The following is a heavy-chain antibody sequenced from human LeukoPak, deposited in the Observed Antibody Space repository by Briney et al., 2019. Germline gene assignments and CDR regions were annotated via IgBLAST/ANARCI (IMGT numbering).Heavy chain of an antibody. J-gene: IGHJ3*02. Sequence: GESLKISCKGSGYGFPSHWNGWVRQMPGKGLEGMGIIYPGDSDTRYSPPFQGQVTFSADKSISTAYLQWSSLKASDTAMYYCARRGYNYGADAFDIWGQGTMVTVSS. CDR2: IYPGDSDT. V-gene: IGHV5-51*01. D-gene: IGHD5-18*01. CDR1: GYGFPSHW. CDR3: ARRGYNYGADAFDI.